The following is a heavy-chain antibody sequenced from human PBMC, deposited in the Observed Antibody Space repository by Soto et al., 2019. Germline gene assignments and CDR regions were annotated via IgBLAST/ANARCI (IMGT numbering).Heavy chain of an antibody. CDR1: GDSMHSSSYY. CDR3: ASQLSMAAADKSAFAV. D-gene: IGHD6-13*01. CDR2: MYYSGST. V-gene: IGHV4-39*01. J-gene: IGHJ3*01. Sequence: SETLSLTCTVSGDSMHSSSYYWGWIRQPPGKGLAWIGSMYYSGSTYYTPSLRSRVTISIDTSKNQFSLKLRSVTAADTAVYFCASQLSMAAADKSAFAVWGQGTMVTVSS.